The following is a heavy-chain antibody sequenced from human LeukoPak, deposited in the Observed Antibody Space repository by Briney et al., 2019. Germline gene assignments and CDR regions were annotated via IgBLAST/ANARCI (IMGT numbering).Heavy chain of an antibody. V-gene: IGHV4-39*01. Sequence: SETLSLTCTVSGGSISSSSYYWGWIRQPPGKGLEWIGSIYYSGSTYYNPSLKSRVTISVDTSKNQFSLKLSSVTAADTAVYYCATHLPYYYDSSGYYFYYMDVWGKGTTVTVSS. D-gene: IGHD3-22*01. J-gene: IGHJ6*03. CDR1: GGSISSSSYY. CDR3: ATHLPYYYDSSGYYFYYMDV. CDR2: IYYSGST.